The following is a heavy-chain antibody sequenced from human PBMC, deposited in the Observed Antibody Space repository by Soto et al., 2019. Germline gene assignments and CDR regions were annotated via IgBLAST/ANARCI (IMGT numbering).Heavy chain of an antibody. CDR1: GGTFSSYA. Sequence: QVQLVQSGAEVKKPGSSVKVSCKASGGTFSSYAISWVRQAPGQGLEWMGGIIPIFGTANYAQKFQGRVTITADESTSTAYMELSRLRSEDTAVYYCAGGYSYGKPALGAFDYWGQGTLVTVSS. CDR2: IIPIFGTA. V-gene: IGHV1-69*12. CDR3: AGGYSYGKPALGAFDY. D-gene: IGHD5-18*01. J-gene: IGHJ4*02.